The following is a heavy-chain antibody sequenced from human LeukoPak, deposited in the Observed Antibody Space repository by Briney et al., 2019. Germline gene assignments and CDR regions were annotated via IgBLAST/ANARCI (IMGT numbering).Heavy chain of an antibody. CDR3: AKAAAAARHYYYYMDV. V-gene: IGHV3-23*01. D-gene: IGHD6-13*01. CDR1: GFTFSSYA. CDR2: ISGSGGST. Sequence: GGSLRLSCAASGFTFSSYAMSRVRQAPGKGLEWVSAISGSGGSTYYADSVKGRFTISRDNSKNTLYLQMNSLRAEDTAAYYCAKAAAAARHYYYYMDVWGKGTTVTVSS. J-gene: IGHJ6*03.